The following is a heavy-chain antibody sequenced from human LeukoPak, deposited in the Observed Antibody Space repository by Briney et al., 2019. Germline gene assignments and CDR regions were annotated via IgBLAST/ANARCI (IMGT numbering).Heavy chain of an antibody. CDR3: ARVSSGITHND. D-gene: IGHD3-10*01. CDR1: GFTFSSYW. Sequence: PGGSLRLSCAASGFTFSSYWMHWVRQAPGKGLVWVSRIKSDGSSISYADSVKGRFTISRDNAKNSLYLQMNSLRAEDTAVYFCARVSSGITHNDWGQGTLVTVSS. CDR2: IKSDGSSI. J-gene: IGHJ4*02. V-gene: IGHV3-74*01.